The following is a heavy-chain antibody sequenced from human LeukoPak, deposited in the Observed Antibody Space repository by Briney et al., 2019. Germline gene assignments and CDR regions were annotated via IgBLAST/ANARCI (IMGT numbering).Heavy chain of an antibody. J-gene: IGHJ6*03. CDR3: TRIHLDYYYYYMDV. Sequence: GGSLRPSCTASGITFGDYAMSWFRQAPGKGRSGVGFIRSKAYGGTTEDAASVKGRFTISRDDSKSIAYLQMNSLKTEDTAVYYCTRIHLDYYYYYMDVWGKGTTVTVSS. V-gene: IGHV3-49*03. CDR2: IRSKAYGGTT. CDR1: GITFGDYA.